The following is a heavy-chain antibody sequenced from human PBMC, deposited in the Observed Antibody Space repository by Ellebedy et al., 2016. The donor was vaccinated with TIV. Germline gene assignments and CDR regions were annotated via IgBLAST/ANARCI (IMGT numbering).Heavy chain of an antibody. V-gene: IGHV3-7*01. CDR1: GFTFSSFW. CDR2: IKQDGSEK. CDR3: ARRYMDV. Sequence: GGSLRLSXPASGFTFSSFWMSWVRQAPGKGLEWLANIKQDGSEKYYVDSVKGRFTISRDNAKNSVYLQMNNLRAEDTAVYYCARRYMDVWGKGTTVTVSS. J-gene: IGHJ6*03.